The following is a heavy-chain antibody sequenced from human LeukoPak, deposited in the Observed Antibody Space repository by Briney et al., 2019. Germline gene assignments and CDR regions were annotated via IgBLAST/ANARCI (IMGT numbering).Heavy chain of an antibody. D-gene: IGHD5-18*01. CDR2: INPNSGGT. Sequence: ASVKVSCKASGYTFTSYDINWVRQATGQGLEWMGRINPNSGGTNYAQKFQGRVTMTRDPSISTAYMELSRLRSDDTAVYYCAREGGTAMVANYWGQGTLVTVSS. CDR3: AREGGTAMVANY. J-gene: IGHJ4*02. CDR1: GYTFTSYD. V-gene: IGHV1-2*06.